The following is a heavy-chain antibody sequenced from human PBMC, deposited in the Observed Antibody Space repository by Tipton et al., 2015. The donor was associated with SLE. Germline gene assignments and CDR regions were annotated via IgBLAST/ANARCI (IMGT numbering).Heavy chain of an antibody. J-gene: IGHJ3*02. D-gene: IGHD1/OR15-1a*01. CDR1: GFTFDDYA. V-gene: IGHV3-9*03. CDR2: ISWNSGNI. CDR3: AKALGTIDAFDI. Sequence: RSLRLSCAASGFTFDDYAMHWVRQAPGKGLEWVSGISWNSGNIGYADSVKGRFSISRDNARNSLYLQMNSLRAEDMALYYCAKALGTIDAFDIWGQGTMVTVSS.